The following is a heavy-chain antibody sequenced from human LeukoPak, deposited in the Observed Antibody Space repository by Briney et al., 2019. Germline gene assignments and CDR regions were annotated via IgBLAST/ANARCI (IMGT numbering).Heavy chain of an antibody. J-gene: IGHJ4*02. D-gene: IGHD6-13*01. V-gene: IGHV3-21*01. CDR3: ARDFSSSWYHYFDY. CDR1: GFTFSSYS. CDR2: ISSSSSYI. Sequence: GGPLRLSCAASGFTFSSYSMNWVRQAPGKGLEWVSSISSSSSYIYYADSVKGRFTISRDNAKNSLYLQMNSLRAEGTAVYYCARDFSSSWYHYFDYWGQGTLVTVSS.